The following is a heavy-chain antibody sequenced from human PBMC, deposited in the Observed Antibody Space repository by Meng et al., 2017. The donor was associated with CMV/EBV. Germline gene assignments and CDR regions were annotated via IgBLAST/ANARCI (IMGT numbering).Heavy chain of an antibody. D-gene: IGHD2-2*01. CDR3: ARSGVTYCSSTSCLGGMDV. CDR2: INSDGSST. Sequence: GESLKISGAASGFTFSSYWMHWVRQAPGKGLVWVSRINSDGSSTSYADSVKGRFTISRDNAKNTLYLQMNSLRAEDTAVYYCARSGVTYCSSTSCLGGMDVWGQGTTVTVSS. J-gene: IGHJ6*02. V-gene: IGHV3-74*01. CDR1: GFTFSSYW.